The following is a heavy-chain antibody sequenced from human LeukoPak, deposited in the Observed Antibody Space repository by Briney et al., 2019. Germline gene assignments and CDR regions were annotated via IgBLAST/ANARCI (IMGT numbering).Heavy chain of an antibody. D-gene: IGHD6-19*01. J-gene: IGHJ4*02. CDR2: VSPSRSHT. V-gene: IGHV3-21*01. Sequence: GGSLRLSCAASGFTFSSYSMNWVRQAPGKGLEWVSSVSPSRSHTYYADSVKGRFTISRDNAKNSLYLQMNSLRAEDTAVYYGARTIAVPGTEKPIGDGGQGTLVTVSS. CDR3: ARTIAVPGTEKPIGD. CDR1: GFTFSSYS.